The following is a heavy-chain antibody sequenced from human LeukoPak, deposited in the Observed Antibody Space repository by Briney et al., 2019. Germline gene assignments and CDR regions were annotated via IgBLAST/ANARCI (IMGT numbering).Heavy chain of an antibody. J-gene: IGHJ5*02. CDR1: GYTFTGYY. CDR3: ARETLPIYCSSTSCYHNWFDP. V-gene: IGHV1-2*02. CDR2: INPNSGGT. Sequence: GASVKVSCKASGYTFTGYYMHWVRQAPGQGLEGMGWINPNSGGTNYAQKFQGRVTMTRDTSISTAYMELSRMRSDDTAVYYCARETLPIYCSSTSCYHNWFDPWGQGTLVTVSS. D-gene: IGHD2-2*01.